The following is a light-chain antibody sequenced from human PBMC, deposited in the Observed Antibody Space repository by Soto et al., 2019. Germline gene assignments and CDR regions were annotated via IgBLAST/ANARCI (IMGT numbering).Light chain of an antibody. CDR1: RSISDW. V-gene: IGKV1-5*01. CDR3: LQYSSHSWT. Sequence: DIQMTQSPATLSAYVGDRVTITCRASRSISDWLAWYQQKPGKAPELLIFDASNLKSGVSSRFSGSGSGTEFTLTISRLQPDDVATYYCLQYSSHSWTFGQGTKVDIK. J-gene: IGKJ1*01. CDR2: DAS.